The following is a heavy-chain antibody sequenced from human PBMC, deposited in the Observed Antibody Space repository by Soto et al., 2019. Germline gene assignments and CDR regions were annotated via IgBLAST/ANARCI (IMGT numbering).Heavy chain of an antibody. CDR2: IYYSGST. Sequence: SETLSLTCTVSGGSISSYYWSWIRQPPGKGLEWIGYIYYSGSTNYNPSLKSRVTISVDTSKNQFSLKLSSVTAADTAVYYCAREYSGYDGLNWFDPWGQGTLVTVSS. D-gene: IGHD5-12*01. V-gene: IGHV4-59*08. J-gene: IGHJ5*02. CDR3: AREYSGYDGLNWFDP. CDR1: GGSISSYY.